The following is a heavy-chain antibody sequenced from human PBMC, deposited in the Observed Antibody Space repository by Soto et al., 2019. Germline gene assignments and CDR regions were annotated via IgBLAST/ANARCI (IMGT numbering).Heavy chain of an antibody. D-gene: IGHD5-18*01. CDR3: ARDYRDTRGYSYGFDY. CDR1: GYSFTSYW. J-gene: IGHJ4*02. Sequence: GESLKISCKGSGYSFTSYWISWVRQMPGKGLEWMGRIDPSDSYTNYSPSFQGHVTISADKSISTAYLQWSSLKASDTAMYYCARDYRDTRGYSYGFDYWGQGTLVTVSS. CDR2: IDPSDSYT. V-gene: IGHV5-10-1*01.